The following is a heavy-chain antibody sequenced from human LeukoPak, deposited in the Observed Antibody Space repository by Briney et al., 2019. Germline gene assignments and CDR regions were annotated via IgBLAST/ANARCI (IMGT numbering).Heavy chain of an antibody. Sequence: GGSLRLSCAASGFTFSSYGMHWVRQAPGKGLEWVAVIWYDGSNKYYADSVKARFTISRDNSKNTLYLQMNSLRAEDAAVYYCAKGTGLLYYFDYWGQGTLVTVSS. CDR2: IWYDGSNK. D-gene: IGHD1-26*01. CDR3: AKGTGLLYYFDY. J-gene: IGHJ4*02. CDR1: GFTFSSYG. V-gene: IGHV3-33*06.